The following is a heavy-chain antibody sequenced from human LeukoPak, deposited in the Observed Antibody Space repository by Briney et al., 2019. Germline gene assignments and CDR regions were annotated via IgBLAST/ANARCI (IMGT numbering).Heavy chain of an antibody. CDR2: ISTSGGRT. CDR1: GFTLSSCA. J-gene: IGHJ5*02. Sequence: PGGSLRLSCAASGFTLSSCAMSWVRQAPGKGLEWVSAISTSGGRTFYADSVKGRFTISRDNSKNTLYLQMNSLRAEDTAVYYCARIPGGTWPRGNNWFDPWGQGTLVTVSS. D-gene: IGHD1-1*01. V-gene: IGHV3-23*01. CDR3: ARIPGGTWPRGNNWFDP.